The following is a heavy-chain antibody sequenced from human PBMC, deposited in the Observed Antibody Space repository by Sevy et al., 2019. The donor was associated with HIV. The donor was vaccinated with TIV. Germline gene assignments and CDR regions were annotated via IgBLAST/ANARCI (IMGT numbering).Heavy chain of an antibody. CDR3: AKIGKRGWDFDS. D-gene: IGHD6-19*01. J-gene: IGHJ4*02. CDR2: INEDGAVK. CDR1: GFRFSNFW. V-gene: IGHV3-7*01. Sequence: GGSLRLSCAASGFRFSNFWMSWVRQAPGKGLEWVANINEDGAVKYYADSVKGRFIISRDTANDSLYVQMFSLRAEDTAGYYCAKIGKRGWDFDSWGQGTRVTVSS.